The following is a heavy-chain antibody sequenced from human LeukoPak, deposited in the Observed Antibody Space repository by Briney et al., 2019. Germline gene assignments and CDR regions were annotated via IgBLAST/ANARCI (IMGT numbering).Heavy chain of an antibody. CDR2: IWYDGSNK. J-gene: IGHJ4*02. V-gene: IGHV3-30*02. D-gene: IGHD3-10*01. CDR3: AKDNAYYYADY. CDR1: GFTFSSYG. Sequence: GGSLRLSCAASGFTFSSYGMHWVRQAPGKGLEWVAVIWYDGSNKYYADSVKGRFTISRDNSKNTLYLQMNSLKAEDTAVYYCAKDNAYYYADYWGQGTLVTVSS.